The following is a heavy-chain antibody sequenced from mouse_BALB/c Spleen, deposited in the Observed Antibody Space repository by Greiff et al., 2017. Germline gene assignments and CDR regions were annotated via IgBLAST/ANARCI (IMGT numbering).Heavy chain of an antibody. J-gene: IGHJ2*01. V-gene: IGHV1-37*01. D-gene: IGHD1-2*01. CDR2: INPSNGHT. Sequence: VQLQQSGPELVKPGASVKLSCTASGFSFTDSFMHWVKQSHGQSLEWIGRINPSNGHTFYNPNFKGKATLTVDKSSSTAHMELLSLTSEDSAVYYCGRGDYGYYFDYWGQGTTLTVSS. CDR3: GRGDYGYYFDY. CDR1: GFSFTDSF.